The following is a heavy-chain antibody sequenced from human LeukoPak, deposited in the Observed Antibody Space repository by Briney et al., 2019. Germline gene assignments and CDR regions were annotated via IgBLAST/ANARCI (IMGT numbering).Heavy chain of an antibody. V-gene: IGHV3-7*03. Sequence: GGSLRLSCTTSGFTFTDYWMTWVRQAPGKGLEWVANINQDGSKKFYVDSVKGRFTISRDNSKNTLYLQMNSLRAEDTAVYYCAKVSSGSPLGYFDYWGQGTLVTVSS. CDR3: AKVSSGSPLGYFDY. D-gene: IGHD1-26*01. J-gene: IGHJ4*02. CDR1: GFTFTDYW. CDR2: INQDGSKK.